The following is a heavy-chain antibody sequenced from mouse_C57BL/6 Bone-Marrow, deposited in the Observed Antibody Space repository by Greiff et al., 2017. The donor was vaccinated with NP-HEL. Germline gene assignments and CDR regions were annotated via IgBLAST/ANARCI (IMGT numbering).Heavy chain of an antibody. V-gene: IGHV6-3*01. J-gene: IGHJ3*01. Sequence: EVQLVESGGGLVQPGGSMKLSCVASGFTFSNYWMNWVRQSPEKGLEWVAQIRLKSDNYATPYAESVKGRFTISRDDSKSSVYLQMNNLRAEDTGIYYCTVGWLLRGFAYWGQGTLVTVSA. D-gene: IGHD2-3*01. CDR2: IRLKSDNYAT. CDR3: TVGWLLRGFAY. CDR1: GFTFSNYW.